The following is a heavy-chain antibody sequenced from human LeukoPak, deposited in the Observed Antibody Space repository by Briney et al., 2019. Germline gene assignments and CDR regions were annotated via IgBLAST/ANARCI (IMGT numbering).Heavy chain of an antibody. J-gene: IGHJ4*02. V-gene: IGHV3-7*01. CDR2: IKQDGSEK. CDR1: GFTFSTYW. CDR3: ARDSAGNDY. D-gene: IGHD6-13*01. Sequence: GGSLRLSCEASGFTFSTYWMSWVRQALGKGLEWVANIKQDGSEKYYADSVKGRFTISRDNAKNSLYLQMNSLRAEDTAMYYCARDSAGNDYWGQGTLVTVSS.